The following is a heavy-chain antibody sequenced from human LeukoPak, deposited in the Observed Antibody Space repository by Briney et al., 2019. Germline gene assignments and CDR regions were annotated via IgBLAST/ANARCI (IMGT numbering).Heavy chain of an antibody. V-gene: IGHV3-30*18. J-gene: IGHJ6*02. CDR3: AKAFYDFWSGGRYGMDV. D-gene: IGHD3-3*01. CDR1: GFTFSSYG. Sequence: PGGSLRLSCAASGFTFSSYGMHWVRQAPGKGLEWVAVISYDGSNKYYADSVKGRFIISRDNSKNTLYLQMNSLRAEDTAVYYCAKAFYDFWSGGRYGMDVWGQGTTVTVSS. CDR2: ISYDGSNK.